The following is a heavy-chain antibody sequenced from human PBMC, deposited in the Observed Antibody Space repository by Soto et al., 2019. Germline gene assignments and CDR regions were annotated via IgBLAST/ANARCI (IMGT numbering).Heavy chain of an antibody. CDR1: GFTFSDHY. V-gene: IGHV3-72*01. CDR2: TRNKANSYST. J-gene: IGHJ4*02. D-gene: IGHD3-10*01. CDR3: VRTSHYGSGSWNFDY. Sequence: EVQLVESGGGLVQPGRSLRLSCAASGFTFSDHYMDWVRQAPGKGLEWVGRTRNKANSYSTEYAASVRGRFTISRDESKNSLYLQMNSLKTEDTAVYYCVRTSHYGSGSWNFDYWGQGTLVTVSS.